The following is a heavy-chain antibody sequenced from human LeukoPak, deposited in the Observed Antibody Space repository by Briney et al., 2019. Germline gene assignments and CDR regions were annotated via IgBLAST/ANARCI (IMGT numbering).Heavy chain of an antibody. J-gene: IGHJ4*02. V-gene: IGHV4-4*07. D-gene: IGHD2-2*01. CDR2: IYTSGST. CDR1: GGSISSYY. CDR3: ARDWAHHCSSTSCYGPFDY. Sequence: SETLSLTCTVSGGSISSYYWSWIRQPAGKGLEWIGRIYTSGSTNYNPSLKSRVTMSVDTSKNQFSLKLSSVTAVDTAVYFCARDWAHHCSSTSCYGPFDYWGQGTLVTVSS.